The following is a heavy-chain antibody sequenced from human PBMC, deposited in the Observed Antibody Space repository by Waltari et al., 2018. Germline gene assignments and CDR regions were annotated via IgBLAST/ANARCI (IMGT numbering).Heavy chain of an antibody. Sequence: EVQLVESGGGLVQPGGSLRLSCAASGFSFGDYWMHWVRQAPGKGLEWVSRINIDGGYFSYTDSVKGRFTISRDNAKNTVFLQLNSGRAKDTAVYYCARKGGRGYPYGPFYYDYWGQGTLVTVSS. J-gene: IGHJ4*02. V-gene: IGHV3-74*01. CDR2: INIDGGYF. CDR1: GFSFGDYW. D-gene: IGHD5-18*01. CDR3: ARKGGRGYPYGPFYYDY.